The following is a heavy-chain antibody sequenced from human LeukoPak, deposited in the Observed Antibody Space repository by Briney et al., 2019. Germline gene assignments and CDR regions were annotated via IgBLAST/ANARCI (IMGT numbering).Heavy chain of an antibody. V-gene: IGHV3-7*02. CDR1: GFTFSNYW. CDR2: INQDGAEK. D-gene: IGHD5-12*01. J-gene: IGHJ4*02. CDR3: ARPYDSNRDHSGYGY. Sequence: WGSLRLSCATSGFTFSNYWMSWVRQAPGKGLEWVANINQDGAEKYYVDSLKGRFTVSRDNAKNLVYLQMNSLRAEDTAVYYCARPYDSNRDHSGYGYWGRGTLVTVSS.